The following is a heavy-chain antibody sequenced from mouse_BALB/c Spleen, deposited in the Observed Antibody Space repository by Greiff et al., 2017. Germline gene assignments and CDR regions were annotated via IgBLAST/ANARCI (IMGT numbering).Heavy chain of an antibody. CDR2: IYWDDDK. Sequence: QVTLKECGPGILQPSQTLSLTCSFSGFSLSTSGMGVSWIRQPSGKGLEWLAHIYWDDDKRYNPSLKSRLTISKDTSRNQVFLKITSVDTADTATYYCARRALITTVVFDYWGQGTTLTVSS. D-gene: IGHD1-1*01. CDR3: ARRALITTVVFDY. CDR1: GFSLSTSGMG. J-gene: IGHJ2*01. V-gene: IGHV8-12*01.